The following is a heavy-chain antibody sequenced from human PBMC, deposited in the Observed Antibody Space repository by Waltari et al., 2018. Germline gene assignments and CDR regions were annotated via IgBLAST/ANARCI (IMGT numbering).Heavy chain of an antibody. CDR3: ARVGYCTNGVCCFFDY. CDR1: GGSISSGGYY. Sequence: QVQLQESGPGLVKPSQTLSLTCTVSGGSISSGGYYWSWIRQHPGKGLEWLGYIYYSGRTYYNPSLKSRVTISVDTSKNQFSLKLSSVTAADTAVYYCARVGYCTNGVCCFFDYWGQGTLVTVSS. V-gene: IGHV4-31*03. J-gene: IGHJ4*02. D-gene: IGHD2-8*01. CDR2: IYYSGRT.